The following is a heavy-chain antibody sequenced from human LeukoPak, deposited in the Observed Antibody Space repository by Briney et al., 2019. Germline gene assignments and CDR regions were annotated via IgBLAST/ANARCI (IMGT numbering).Heavy chain of an antibody. CDR2: IKQDGSEK. J-gene: IGHJ4*02. V-gene: IGHV3-7*01. CDR3: ARVQWELRGVGSYFDY. Sequence: PGGSLRLSCAASGFTISSYWMNWVRQAPGKALEWVANIKQDGSEKYYVDSVKGRFTISRDNAKNSLYLQMSSLRAEDTAVYYCARVQWELRGVGSYFDYWGQGTLVTVSS. CDR1: GFTISSYW. D-gene: IGHD1-26*01.